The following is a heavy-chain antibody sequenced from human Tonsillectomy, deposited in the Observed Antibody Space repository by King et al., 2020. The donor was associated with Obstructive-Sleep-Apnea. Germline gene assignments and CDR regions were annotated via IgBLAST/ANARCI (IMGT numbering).Heavy chain of an antibody. J-gene: IGHJ6*02. CDR3: ARESYNSGWYGADYYYYGMDV. V-gene: IGHV4-59*01. CDR1: GGSITNYY. D-gene: IGHD6-19*01. Sequence: QLQESGPGLLKPSETLSLTCTVSGGSITNYYWGWIRQPPGKGLELIGYIYYSGSTDYNPSLKNRVTISVDTSKNQFSLKLTSVTAADTAVYYCARESYNSGWYGADYYYYGMDVWGQGTTVIVSS. CDR2: IYYSGST.